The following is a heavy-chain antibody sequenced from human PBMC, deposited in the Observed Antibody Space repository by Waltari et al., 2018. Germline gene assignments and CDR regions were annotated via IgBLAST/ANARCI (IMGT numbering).Heavy chain of an antibody. V-gene: IGHV3-49*03. CDR3: SRVSASGDGMDV. D-gene: IGHD3-16*01. CDR1: GFTFGAHA. CDR2: IRSKIYGGTA. Sequence: EVQLVESGGGLVQTGRYLRLPCTTPGFTFGAHALSWFRQAPGKGLEWVGFIRSKIYGGTADYAASVKGRFTVSRDDSKSIAYLQMDSLKTEDTAVYYCSRVSASGDGMDVWGQGTTVTVSS. J-gene: IGHJ6*02.